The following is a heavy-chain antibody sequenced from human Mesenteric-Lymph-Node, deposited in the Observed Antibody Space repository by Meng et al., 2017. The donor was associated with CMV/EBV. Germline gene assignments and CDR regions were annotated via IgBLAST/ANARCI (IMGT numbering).Heavy chain of an antibody. V-gene: IGHV3-74*01. CDR3: AKDRVGYCSGGGCYYFDS. D-gene: IGHD2-15*01. CDR2: INSDGSIT. J-gene: IGHJ4*02. Sequence: GGSLRLSCAASGFAFSTYWMHWVRQVPGEGLVWVSHINSDGSITSHADSVKGRFTISRDNAKNTLYLQMNSLRTEDTAIYYCAKDRVGYCSGGGCYYFDSWGQGTLVTVSS. CDR1: GFAFSTYW.